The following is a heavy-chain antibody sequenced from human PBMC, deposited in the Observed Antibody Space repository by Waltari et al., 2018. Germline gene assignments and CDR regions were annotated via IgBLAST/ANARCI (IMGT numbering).Heavy chain of an antibody. Sequence: QVQLQESGPGLVKPSETLSLTCTVSGGSISSYYWSWIRQPAGKGLEWIGRIYTSGSTNYNPSPKSRVTMSVDTSKNQFSLKRSSVTAADTAVYYCARDPSAVYGGYVPYYMDVWGKGTTVTVSS. V-gene: IGHV4-4*07. CDR2: IYTSGST. CDR3: ARDPSAVYGGYVPYYMDV. D-gene: IGHD5-12*01. J-gene: IGHJ6*03. CDR1: GGSISSYY.